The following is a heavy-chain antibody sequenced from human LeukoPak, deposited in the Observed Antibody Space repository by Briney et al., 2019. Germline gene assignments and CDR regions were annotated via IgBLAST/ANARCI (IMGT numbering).Heavy chain of an antibody. D-gene: IGHD6-6*01. Sequence: PGGSLRLSCAASGFTFSSYAMSWVRQAPGKGLEWVSVLSGSGATTYYADSVKGRFTIFRDNSKNTLYLQMNSLRAEDTAVYYCAKDGPYIAALPLYYPAYWGQGTLVTVSS. CDR2: LSGSGATT. CDR3: AKDGPYIAALPLYYPAY. V-gene: IGHV3-23*01. J-gene: IGHJ4*02. CDR1: GFTFSSYA.